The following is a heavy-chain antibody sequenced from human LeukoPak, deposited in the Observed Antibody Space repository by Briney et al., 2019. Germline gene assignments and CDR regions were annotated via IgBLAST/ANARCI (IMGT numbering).Heavy chain of an antibody. CDR1: GFTFSSYA. J-gene: IGHJ4*02. CDR3: TKDTGHYYGSGSYFDY. CDR2: ISGSGGST. D-gene: IGHD3-10*01. V-gene: IGHV3-23*01. Sequence: PGGSLRLSCAASGFTFSSYAMSWVRQAPGKGLEWVSAISGSGGSTYYADSVKGRFTISRDNAKNSLYLQMNSLRAEDTALYYCTKDTGHYYGSGSYFDYWGQGTLVTASS.